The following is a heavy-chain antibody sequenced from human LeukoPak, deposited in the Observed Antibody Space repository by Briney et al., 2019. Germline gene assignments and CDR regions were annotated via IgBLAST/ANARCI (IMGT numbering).Heavy chain of an antibody. CDR3: ASLGYSSIRRYYFDY. CDR1: GFTFSSYA. CDR2: IYSGGST. Sequence: GGSLRLSCAASGFTFSSYAMSWVRQAPGKGLEWVSVIYSGGSTYYADSVKGRFTISRDNSKNTLYLQMNSLRAEDTAVYYCASLGYSSIRRYYFDYWGQGTLVTVSS. D-gene: IGHD6-13*01. V-gene: IGHV3-66*01. J-gene: IGHJ4*02.